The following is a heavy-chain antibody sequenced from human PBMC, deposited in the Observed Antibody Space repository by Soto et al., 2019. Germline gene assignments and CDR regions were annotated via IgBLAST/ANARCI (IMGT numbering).Heavy chain of an antibody. CDR2: MNPNSGNT. CDR3: ARAEVGYYDLNYYYYGMDV. J-gene: IGHJ6*02. CDR1: RYTFTSYD. D-gene: IGHD3-22*01. Sequence: ASWKVSCKASRYTFTSYDINWVRQATGQGLEWMGWMNPNSGNTGYAQKFQGRVTMTRNTSISTAYMELSSLRSEDTAVYYCARAEVGYYDLNYYYYGMDVWGQGTTVTVSS. V-gene: IGHV1-8*01.